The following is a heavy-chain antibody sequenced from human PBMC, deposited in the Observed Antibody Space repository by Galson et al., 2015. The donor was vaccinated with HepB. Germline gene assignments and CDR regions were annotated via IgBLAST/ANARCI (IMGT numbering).Heavy chain of an antibody. Sequence: SLRLSCAVSGFTLNSYGMHWVRQAPGKGLEWVAFIWYDGRNKYYADSVKGRLTISRDNSKNTLYLQMNSLRAEDTAVYYCVRDRPTEYYYDSYGYAYYFDYWGQGTLVTVSS. D-gene: IGHD3-22*01. CDR1: GFTLNSYG. CDR3: VRDRPTEYYYDSYGYAYYFDY. V-gene: IGHV3-30*02. CDR2: IWYDGRNK. J-gene: IGHJ4*02.